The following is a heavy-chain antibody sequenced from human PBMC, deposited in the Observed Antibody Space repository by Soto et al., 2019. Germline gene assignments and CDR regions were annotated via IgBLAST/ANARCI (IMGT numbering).Heavy chain of an antibody. CDR1: GGSVSGDSW. CDR2: IFRSGTT. D-gene: IGHD4-17*01. J-gene: IGHJ4*02. V-gene: IGHV4-4*02. Sequence: QVQLQESGPGLVKPSGTLSLTCAVSGGSVSGDSWWSWVRQSPGKGLEWIGEIFRSGTTFYNPSLKSRLTISIDKSKNQFSLKLTSVTAADTAVYYCASGGDYTWHSWGQGTRVTVSS. CDR3: ASGGDYTWHS.